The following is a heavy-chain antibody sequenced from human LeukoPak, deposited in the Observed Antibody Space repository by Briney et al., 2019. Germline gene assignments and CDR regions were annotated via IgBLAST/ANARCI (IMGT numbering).Heavy chain of an antibody. Sequence: ASVKVSCKASGYTFTSYAMHWVRQAPGQRLEWMGWINAGNGNTKYSQKFQGRVTITRDTSASTAYMELSSLRSEDTAVYYCARDRNIVGATLNWFDPWGQGTLVTVSS. J-gene: IGHJ5*02. D-gene: IGHD1-26*01. CDR2: INAGNGNT. V-gene: IGHV1-3*01. CDR1: GYTFTSYA. CDR3: ARDRNIVGATLNWFDP.